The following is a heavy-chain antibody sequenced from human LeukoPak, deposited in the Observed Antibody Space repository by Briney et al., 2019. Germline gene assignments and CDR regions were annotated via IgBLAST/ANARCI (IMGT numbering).Heavy chain of an antibody. Sequence: PSETLSLTCTVSGGSISSYYWSWIRQPPGKGLEWIGYIYYSGSTNYNPSLKSRVTISVDKSKNQFSLKLSSVTAADTAVYYCARRSDYYDTSTNWFDPWGQGTLVTVSS. J-gene: IGHJ5*02. V-gene: IGHV4-59*12. CDR1: GGSISSYY. CDR3: ARRSDYYDTSTNWFDP. D-gene: IGHD3-22*01. CDR2: IYYSGST.